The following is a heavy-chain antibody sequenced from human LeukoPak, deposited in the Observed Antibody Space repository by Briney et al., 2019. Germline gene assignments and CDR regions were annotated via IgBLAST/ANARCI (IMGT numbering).Heavy chain of an antibody. CDR3: AEEVGATYPTFDY. CDR2: ISGSGGST. J-gene: IGHJ4*02. V-gene: IGHV3-23*01. Sequence: GGSLGLSCEASGFTFRSYAMGWVRQAPGKGLEWVSSISGSGGSTYYADSVKGRFTISRDNSKNTLFLQMNSLRAEDTALYYCAEEVGATYPTFDYWGQGTLVTVSS. CDR1: GFTFRSYA. D-gene: IGHD1-26*01.